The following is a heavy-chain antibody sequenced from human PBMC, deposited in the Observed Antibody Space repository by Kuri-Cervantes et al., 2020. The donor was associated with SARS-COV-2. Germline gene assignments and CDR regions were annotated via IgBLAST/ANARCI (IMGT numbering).Heavy chain of an antibody. D-gene: IGHD4-23*01. CDR3: AKDMTPDYGGNVDY. CDR2: ISWDGGST. CDR1: GFTFDYYT. J-gene: IGHJ4*02. V-gene: IGHV3-43*01. Sequence: ESLKISFAASGFTFDYYTMHWVRQAPGKGLEWVSLISWDGGSTYYADSVKGRFTISRENSKNSLYLQMNSLRPEDTALYYCAKDMTPDYGGNVDYWGQGTLVTVSS.